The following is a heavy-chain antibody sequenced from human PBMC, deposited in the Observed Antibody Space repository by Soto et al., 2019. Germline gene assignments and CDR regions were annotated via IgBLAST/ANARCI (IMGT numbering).Heavy chain of an antibody. CDR2: IYYSGTT. D-gene: IGHD2-2*01. J-gene: IGHJ6*01. CDR3: AKLAGYCSSSSCYGHYAMDV. Sequence: SVTMCVSYTVSEGTSISISYTWSWTRQPPGKGLEWIGGIYYSGTTYYNPSLKSRVTISVDTSKNQFSLILRSVTAADTAVYYCAKLAGYCSSSSCYGHYAMDVWGQGTTVTVSS. CDR1: EGTSISISYT. V-gene: IGHV4-39*01.